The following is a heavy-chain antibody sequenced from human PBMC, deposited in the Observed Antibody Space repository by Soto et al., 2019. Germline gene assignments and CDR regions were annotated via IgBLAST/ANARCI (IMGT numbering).Heavy chain of an antibody. CDR3: TSDQKAQYIGNYYGAFDI. Sequence: GGSLRLSCAASGFTVSNAWMNWVRQAPGKGLEWVGRIKSKTDGGTTDYPEPVKGRFAISRDDSGNTLYLQMNSLTTEDTAVYYCTSDQKAQYIGNYYGAFDIWGQGTMVT. J-gene: IGHJ3*02. V-gene: IGHV3-15*07. CDR2: IKSKTDGGTT. CDR1: GFTVSNAW. D-gene: IGHD1-26*01.